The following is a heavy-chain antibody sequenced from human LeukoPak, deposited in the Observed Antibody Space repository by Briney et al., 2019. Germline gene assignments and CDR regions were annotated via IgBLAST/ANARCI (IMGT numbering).Heavy chain of an antibody. V-gene: IGHV3-23*01. CDR3: ARGGPIAARPPYMDV. CDR2: ISGSGGST. J-gene: IGHJ6*03. D-gene: IGHD6-6*01. Sequence: TGGSLRLSCAASGFTFSSYAMSWVRQAPGKGLEWVSAISGSGGSTYYADSVKGRFTISRDNSKNTLYLQMNSLRAEDTAVYYCARGGPIAARPPYMDVWGKGTTVTVSS. CDR1: GFTFSSYA.